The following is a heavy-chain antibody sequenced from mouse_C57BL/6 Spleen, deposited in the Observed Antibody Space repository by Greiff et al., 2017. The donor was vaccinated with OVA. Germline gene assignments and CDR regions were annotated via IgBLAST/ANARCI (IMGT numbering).Heavy chain of an antibody. V-gene: IGHV1-69*01. CDR3: ARSYGSSYRDAMDY. D-gene: IGHD1-1*01. CDR1: GYTFTSYW. CDR2: IDPSYSYT. J-gene: IGHJ4*01. Sequence: QVQLKQPGAELVMPGASVKLSCKASGYTFTSYWMHWVKQRPGQGLEWIGEIDPSYSYTNYNQKFKGKSTLTVDKSSSTAYMQLSSLTSEDSAVYYCARSYGSSYRDAMDYWGQGTSVTVSS.